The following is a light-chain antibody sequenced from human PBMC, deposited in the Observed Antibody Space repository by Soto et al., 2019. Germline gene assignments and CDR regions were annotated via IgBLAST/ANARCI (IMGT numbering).Light chain of an antibody. Sequence: DIQMTQSPSSLSASVGDRVTITCRASQGISNYLAWYQQKPGKVPKLLIYAASTLQSGVPSRFSGSGSGTDYTLTISSLQPEYVATYYCQKYNSALGTFGQGTKVEIK. V-gene: IGKV1-27*01. CDR2: AAS. J-gene: IGKJ1*01. CDR1: QGISNY. CDR3: QKYNSALGT.